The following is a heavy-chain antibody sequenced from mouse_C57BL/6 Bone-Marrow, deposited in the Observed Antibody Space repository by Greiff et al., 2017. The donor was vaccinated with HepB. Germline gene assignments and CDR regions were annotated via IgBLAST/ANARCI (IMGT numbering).Heavy chain of an antibody. J-gene: IGHJ4*01. CDR2: INPSNGGT. CDR3: ARTTTVVAPYAMDY. CDR1: GYTFTSYW. Sequence: VQLQQPGTELVKPGASVKLSCTASGYTFTSYWMHWVKQRPGQGLEWIGNINPSNGGTNSNEKFKSKATLTVDKSTSTAYMQLSSLTSEDSAVYYCARTTTVVAPYAMDYWGQGTSVTVSS. D-gene: IGHD1-1*01. V-gene: IGHV1-53*01.